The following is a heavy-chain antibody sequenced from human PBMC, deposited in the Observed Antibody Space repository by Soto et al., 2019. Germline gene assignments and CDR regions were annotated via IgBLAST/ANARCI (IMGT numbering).Heavy chain of an antibody. Sequence: GGSLRLSCAASGFTFSSYGMHWVRQAPGKGLEWVAVISYDGSNKYYADSVKGRFTISRDNSKNTLYLQMNSLRAEDTAVYYCPKEGWLHLQGIDPWGQGTLVTVSS. CDR3: PKEGWLHLQGIDP. CDR1: GFTFSSYG. D-gene: IGHD5-12*01. J-gene: IGHJ5*02. V-gene: IGHV3-30*18. CDR2: ISYDGSNK.